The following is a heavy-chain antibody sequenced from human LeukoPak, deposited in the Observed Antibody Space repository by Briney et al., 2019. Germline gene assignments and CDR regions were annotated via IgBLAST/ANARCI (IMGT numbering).Heavy chain of an antibody. D-gene: IGHD1-26*01. CDR2: ISSSSSTI. V-gene: IGHV3-48*02. Sequence: PGGSLRLSCAASGFTFSSYSMNWVRQAPGKGLDWVSYISSSSSTIYYADSVKGRFTISRDNAKNSLYLQMNSLRDGDTAVYYCARLAGATIVDYWGQGTLVTVSS. J-gene: IGHJ4*02. CDR1: GFTFSSYS. CDR3: ARLAGATIVDY.